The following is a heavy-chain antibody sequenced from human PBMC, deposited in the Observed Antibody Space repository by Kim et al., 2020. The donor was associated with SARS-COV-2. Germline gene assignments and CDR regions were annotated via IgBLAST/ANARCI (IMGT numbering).Heavy chain of an antibody. D-gene: IGHD5-18*01. CDR1: GFDFGAYS. Sequence: GGSLRLSCAASGFDFGAYSMNWVRQVPGKGVEWVSSIDRSSTYIYYADSVKGRFTISRDNAKNSLFLQMNSLRAEDTAVYFCARDVSGTLDCSYGLFDY. V-gene: IGHV3-21*06. J-gene: IGHJ4*01. CDR2: IDRSSTYI. CDR3: ARDVSGTLDCSYGLFDY.